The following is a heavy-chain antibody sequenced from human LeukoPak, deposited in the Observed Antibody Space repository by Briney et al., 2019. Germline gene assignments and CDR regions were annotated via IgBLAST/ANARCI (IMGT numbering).Heavy chain of an antibody. V-gene: IGHV3-33*01. CDR1: GFIFSTSG. CDR2: ILYDGSEK. Sequence: PGGSLRLSCAASGFIFSTSGMHWVRQAPGKGLEWVAVILYDGSEKYYADSVKGRFSISRDNSKNTLSLQMNSLTAEDTAVYYCAAVRGFAFDIWGQGTMVTVSS. J-gene: IGHJ3*02. CDR3: AAVRGFAFDI. D-gene: IGHD3-10*02.